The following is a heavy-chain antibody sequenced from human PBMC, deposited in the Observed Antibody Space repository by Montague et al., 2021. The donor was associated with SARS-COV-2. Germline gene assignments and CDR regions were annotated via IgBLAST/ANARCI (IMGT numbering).Heavy chain of an antibody. V-gene: IGHV4-39*07. CDR2: IYYSGST. J-gene: IGHJ6*02. CDR3: ARVGRQQLVRLSGMDV. CDR1: GGSISSSSYY. D-gene: IGHD6-13*01. Sequence: SETLSLTCTVSGGSISSSSYYWGWIRQPPGKGLEWIGSIYYSGSTYYXPSLKSRVTISVDTSKNQFSLKLSSVTAADTAVYYCARVGRQQLVRLSGMDVRGQGTTVTDSS.